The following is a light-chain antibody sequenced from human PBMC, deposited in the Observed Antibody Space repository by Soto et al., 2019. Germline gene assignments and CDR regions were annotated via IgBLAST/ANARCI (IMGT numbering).Light chain of an antibody. CDR2: DVN. J-gene: IGLJ1*01. CDR3: STYTSSRTGV. Sequence: QSVRTQPASVSGSPGQSITISCTGTSSDVGGHNYVSWYQQHPGKAPKLMMYDVNNRPSGVSNRFSGSKSGNTASLTISGLQAEDEADYYCSTYTSSRTGVFGTGTKLTVL. CDR1: SSDVGGHNY. V-gene: IGLV2-14*03.